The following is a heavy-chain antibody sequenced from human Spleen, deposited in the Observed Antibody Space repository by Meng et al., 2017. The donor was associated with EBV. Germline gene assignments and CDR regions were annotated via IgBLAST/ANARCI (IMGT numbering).Heavy chain of an antibody. V-gene: IGHV4-4*02. CDR2: IHRSGGT. J-gene: IGHJ4*02. Sequence: QVQLRESGPGLVRPSGTLSLTCAVSRGFITSGDWWSWVRQSPGKGLEWIGEIHRSGGTSYNPSLKSRVTISLDMSRDQFSLRLSSVTAADTAVYYCARAGYHRPASEYWGQGTQVTVSS. CDR3: ARAGYHRPASEY. D-gene: IGHD2-15*01. CDR1: RGFITSGDW.